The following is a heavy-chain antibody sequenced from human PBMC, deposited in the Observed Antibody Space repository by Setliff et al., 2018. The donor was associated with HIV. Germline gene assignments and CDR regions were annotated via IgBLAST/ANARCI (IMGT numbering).Heavy chain of an antibody. CDR3: ARDRLGHIDRPYFDY. D-gene: IGHD2-21*01. J-gene: IGHJ4*02. Sequence: ASVKVSCKASGYTFTIYSINWVRQAPGQGLEWMGSISGYNGNTNYSPKFQGRVTITTDESTTTAYMDLSSLRSEDTAVYYCARDRLGHIDRPYFDYWGQGTLVTVSS. V-gene: IGHV1-18*01. CDR1: GYTFTIYS. CDR2: ISGYNGNT.